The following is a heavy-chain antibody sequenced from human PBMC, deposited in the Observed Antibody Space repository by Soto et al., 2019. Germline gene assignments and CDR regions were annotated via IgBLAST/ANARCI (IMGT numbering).Heavy chain of an antibody. CDR2: INPNGGST. V-gene: IGHV1-46*01. CDR3: ARDLLAANY. Sequence: QVQLVQSGAEVKKAGASVKLSCKASGYTFTSSYVHWVRQAPGQGLEWVAIINPNGGSTNYAQEFQGRVTVTRDTSTSTVFMELSSLHSDDTAVYYCARDLLAANYWGQGTLVTVSS. J-gene: IGHJ4*02. CDR1: GYTFTSSY. D-gene: IGHD2-15*01.